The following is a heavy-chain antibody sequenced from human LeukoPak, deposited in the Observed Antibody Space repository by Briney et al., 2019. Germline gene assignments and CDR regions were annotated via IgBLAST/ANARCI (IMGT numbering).Heavy chain of an antibody. D-gene: IGHD3-3*01. V-gene: IGHV1-2*02. J-gene: IGHJ3*02. CDR2: INPNSGGT. CDR3: ARGFTIFGVVIAYAFDI. CDR1: GYTFTGYY. Sequence: ASVKVSCKASGYTFTGYYMHWVRQAPGQGLEWMGWINPNSGGTNYAQKFQGRVTMTRDTSISTAYMELSRLRSDDTAVYYCARGFTIFGVVIAYAFDIWGQGTMVTVSS.